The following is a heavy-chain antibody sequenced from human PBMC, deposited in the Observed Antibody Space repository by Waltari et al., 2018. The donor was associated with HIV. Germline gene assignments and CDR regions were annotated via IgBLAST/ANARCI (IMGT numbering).Heavy chain of an antibody. J-gene: IGHJ4*02. V-gene: IGHV1-8*01. Sequence: QVQLVQSGAEVKKPGASVKVSCQASGYNFTNYDINWVRQATGQGLEWMGWMNPNSGNTGYAQKFQGRVTMTRDTSISTAYMELRSLRSDDTAVYYCARVFGDPDYWGQGTLLTVSS. CDR2: MNPNSGNT. CDR3: ARVFGDPDY. CDR1: GYNFTNYD. D-gene: IGHD4-17*01.